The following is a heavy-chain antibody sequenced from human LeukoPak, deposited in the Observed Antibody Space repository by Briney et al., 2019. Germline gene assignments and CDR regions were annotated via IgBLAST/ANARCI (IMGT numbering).Heavy chain of an antibody. CDR1: GGSFTSDKYS. J-gene: IGHJ6*03. Sequence: SETLSLTCTFSGGSFTSDKYSWGWIRQPPGRGLEWIGNIFYSGATYYNPSLKSRVTISVDTYNNQFSLRLSSVTAADTAVYYSARRTRGGGEPYYYYYMDVWAKGTTVTVSS. CDR3: ARRTRGGGEPYYYYYMDV. V-gene: IGHV4-39*01. D-gene: IGHD3-10*01. CDR2: IFYSGAT.